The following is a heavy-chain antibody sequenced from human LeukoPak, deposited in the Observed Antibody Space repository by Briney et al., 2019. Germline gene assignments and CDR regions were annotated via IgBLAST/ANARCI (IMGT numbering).Heavy chain of an antibody. V-gene: IGHV1-24*01. Sequence: GSVTVSCKVSGYTLTELSMHWVGQAPGKGVEWMGGIYHEDGETIYAQKIQGRVTINEERSTDPAYMELSSLRSEDTAVYYCASRDPRIAAVGYDAFDIWGQGTMVTVSS. CDR2: IYHEDGET. D-gene: IGHD6-13*01. J-gene: IGHJ3*02. CDR3: ASRDPRIAAVGYDAFDI. CDR1: GYTLTELS.